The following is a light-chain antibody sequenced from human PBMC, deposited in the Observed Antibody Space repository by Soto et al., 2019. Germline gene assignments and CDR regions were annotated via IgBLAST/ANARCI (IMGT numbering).Light chain of an antibody. CDR1: TSNIGRST. J-gene: IGLJ1*01. V-gene: IGLV1-44*01. CDR2: GNT. Sequence: QSVLTQPPSASGTPGQRVTLSCSGTTSNIGRSTVSWYQQFPGAAPKLLIYGNTQRPLGVPVRFSGSKSDTSASLAISGLQSEDEADYYCATWNDGIFVFGIGTKLTVL. CDR3: ATWNDGIFV.